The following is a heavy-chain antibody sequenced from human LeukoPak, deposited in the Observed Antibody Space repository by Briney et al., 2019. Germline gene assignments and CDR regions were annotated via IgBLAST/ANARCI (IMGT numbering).Heavy chain of an antibody. V-gene: IGHV4-59*08. D-gene: IGHD1-26*01. CDR3: ARLVSGSRNFDY. J-gene: IGHJ4*02. CDR2: IFYSGTT. CDR1: NGSISGYY. Sequence: SETLSLTCTVSNGSISGYYWSWIRQPPGRGLEWIGYIFYSGTTNYNPSLKSRVTISVDTSKNQFSLKLSSVTAADTAVYYCARLVSGSRNFDYWGQGTLVTVSS.